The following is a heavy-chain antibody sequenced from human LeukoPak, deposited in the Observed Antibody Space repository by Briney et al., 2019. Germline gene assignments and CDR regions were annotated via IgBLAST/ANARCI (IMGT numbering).Heavy chain of an antibody. CDR3: ARDNLTPIGSGWYGWFDP. CDR1: GYTFTSYG. J-gene: IGHJ5*02. CDR2: ISAYNGNT. Sequence: ASVKVSCKASGYTFTSYGISWVRQAPGQGLEWMGWISAYNGNTNYAQKLQGRVTMTTDTSTSTAYMELRSLRSDDTAVYYCARDNLTPIGSGWYGWFDPWGQGTLVTVSS. D-gene: IGHD6-13*01. V-gene: IGHV1-18*01.